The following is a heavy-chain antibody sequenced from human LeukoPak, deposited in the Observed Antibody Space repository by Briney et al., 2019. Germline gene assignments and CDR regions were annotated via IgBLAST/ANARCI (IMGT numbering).Heavy chain of an antibody. J-gene: IGHJ4*02. CDR2: ISYDGSNK. D-gene: IGHD5-18*01. CDR1: GFTFSSYA. V-gene: IGHV3-30*04. Sequence: GGSLRLSCAASGFTFSSYAMHWVRQAPGKGLEWVAVISYDGSNKYYADSVKGRFTISRDNSKNTLYLQMNSLRAEDTAVYYCARDRGAYSCGYFDYWGQGTLVTVSS. CDR3: ARDRGAYSCGYFDY.